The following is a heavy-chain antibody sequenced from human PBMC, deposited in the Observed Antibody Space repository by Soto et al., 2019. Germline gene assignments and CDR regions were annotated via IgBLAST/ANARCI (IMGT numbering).Heavy chain of an antibody. CDR2: INHSGST. Sequence: SETLSLTCAVYGGSFSCYYWSWIRQPPGKGLEWIGEINHSGSTNYNPSLKSRVTISVDTSKNQFSLKLSSVTAADTAVYYCARDPTLAVAETYGMDVWGQGTLVTVSS. D-gene: IGHD6-19*01. J-gene: IGHJ6*02. V-gene: IGHV4-34*01. CDR1: GGSFSCYY. CDR3: ARDPTLAVAETYGMDV.